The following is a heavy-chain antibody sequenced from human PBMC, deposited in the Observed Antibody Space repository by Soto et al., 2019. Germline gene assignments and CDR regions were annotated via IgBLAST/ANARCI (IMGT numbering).Heavy chain of an antibody. V-gene: IGHV3-23*01. J-gene: IGHJ4*02. CDR2: ISGSGGST. Sequence: GGSLRLSCAASGFTFSSYAMSWVRQDPGKGLEWVSAISGSGGSTYYADSVKGRFTISRDNSKNTLYLQMNSLRAADTAVYYCARTSRLKTGHLDYWGQGALVTVSS. CDR3: ARTSRLKTGHLDY. D-gene: IGHD3-9*01. CDR1: GFTFSSYA.